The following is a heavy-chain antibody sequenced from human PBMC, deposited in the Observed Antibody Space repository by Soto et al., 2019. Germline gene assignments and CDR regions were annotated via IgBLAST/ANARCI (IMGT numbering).Heavy chain of an antibody. Sequence: SETLSLTCTVSGGSISSYYWSWLRQPPGKGLEWIAYMYYSGNTNYNHSLKSRVTMAVDTSTRQFSLKLRSVTAADTAVYYCATLDTPFAFDVWGQGAMVTVSS. V-gene: IGHV4-59*01. J-gene: IGHJ3*01. D-gene: IGHD5-18*01. CDR1: GGSISSYY. CDR2: MYYSGNT. CDR3: ATLDTPFAFDV.